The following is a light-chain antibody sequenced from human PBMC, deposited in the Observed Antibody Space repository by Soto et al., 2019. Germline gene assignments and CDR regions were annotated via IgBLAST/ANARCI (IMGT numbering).Light chain of an antibody. V-gene: IGKV1-39*01. Sequence: DIQMTQSPSSLSASVGDRVTITCRSSQSISSYLNWYQQKPGKAPKLLIYAASSLQSGVPSRFSGSGSATDFTLTISILQPEDFATYYCQQSYSTPSINFGQGTRLEIK. CDR3: QQSYSTPSIN. CDR2: AAS. J-gene: IGKJ5*01. CDR1: QSISSY.